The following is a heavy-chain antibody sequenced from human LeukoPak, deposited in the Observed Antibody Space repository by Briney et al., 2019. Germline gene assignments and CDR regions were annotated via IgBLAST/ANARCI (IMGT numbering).Heavy chain of an antibody. J-gene: IGHJ4*02. D-gene: IGHD1-26*01. V-gene: IGHV1-8*01. CDR1: GYTFTGYD. CDR2: MNPKTGDT. CDR3: TRGPLSGSSRDY. Sequence: ASVRVSCKASGYTFTGYDINWVRQATGQGLEWMGWMNPKTGDTGYAQIFQGRLTMTRSTSIDTAYMELSGLTSDDTAVYYCTRGPLSGSSRDYWGQGTLVTVSS.